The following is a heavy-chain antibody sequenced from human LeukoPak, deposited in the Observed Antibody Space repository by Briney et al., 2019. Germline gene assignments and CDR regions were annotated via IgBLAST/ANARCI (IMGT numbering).Heavy chain of an antibody. CDR2: IRYDGSNK. J-gene: IGHJ4*02. Sequence: GGSLRLSCAASGFTFSSYGMHWVRQAPGKGLEWVAFIRYDGSNKYYADSVKGRFTISRDNSKNTLYLQMNSLRAEDTGVYYCAKDGALLWFGELYHFDYWGQGTLVTVSS. V-gene: IGHV3-30*02. CDR1: GFTFSSYG. CDR3: AKDGALLWFGELYHFDY. D-gene: IGHD3-10*01.